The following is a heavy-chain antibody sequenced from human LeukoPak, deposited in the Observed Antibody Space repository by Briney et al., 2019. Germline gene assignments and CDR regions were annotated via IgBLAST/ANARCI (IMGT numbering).Heavy chain of an antibody. Sequence: GGSLRLSCTASGFTFSAYAMMWVRQAPGKGPEWVSAIRGGGTSEFYADSVKGRFRSSRDNYKDTLFLQMNSQRAEDTAVYYCARDPNGDYIGAFDMWGPGTMVTVSS. CDR1: GFTFSAYA. V-gene: IGHV3-23*01. D-gene: IGHD4-17*01. J-gene: IGHJ3*02. CDR2: IRGGGTSE. CDR3: ARDPNGDYIGAFDM.